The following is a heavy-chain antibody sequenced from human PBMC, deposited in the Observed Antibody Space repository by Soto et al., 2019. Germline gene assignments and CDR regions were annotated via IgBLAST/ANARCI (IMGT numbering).Heavy chain of an antibody. V-gene: IGHV1-2*04. CDR1: GYTFTGYY. J-gene: IGHJ4*02. D-gene: IGHD2-2*01. CDR2: INPNSGGT. Sequence: GASVKVSCKPSGYTFTGYYIHWVRQAPGQGLEWMGWINPNSGGTNYAQNFQGWVTLTRDTSISAAYMELSGLRSDDTAVYYCARANDIVSVPASMPFDYWGQGTLVTVSS. CDR3: ARANDIVSVPASMPFDY.